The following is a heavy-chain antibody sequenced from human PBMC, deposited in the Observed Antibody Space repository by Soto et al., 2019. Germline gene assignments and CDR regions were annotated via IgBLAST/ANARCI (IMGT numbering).Heavy chain of an antibody. J-gene: IGHJ4*02. CDR3: AKDTFIAAAGIFYY. D-gene: IGHD6-13*01. CDR2: ISGSGGST. CDR1: GFTFSSYA. Sequence: GESLKISCAASGFTFSSYAMSWVRQAPGKGLEWVSAISGSGGSTYYADSVKGRFTISRDNSKNTLYLQMNSLRAEDTAVYYCAKDTFIAAAGIFYYWGQGTLVTVSS. V-gene: IGHV3-23*01.